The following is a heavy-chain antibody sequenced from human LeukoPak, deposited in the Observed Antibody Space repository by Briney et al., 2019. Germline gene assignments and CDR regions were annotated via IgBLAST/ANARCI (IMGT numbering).Heavy chain of an antibody. V-gene: IGHV3-7*01. J-gene: IGHJ6*03. CDR2: VYLDGSRA. D-gene: IGHD2-2*01. CDR3: GRAGPVTKDHFMDV. CDR1: GFTFTNYW. Sequence: GGSLRLSCAVSGFTFTNYWMSWARQSPGKGLEWVANVYLDGSRAYYVDSVKGRFTISRDNAKNSLFLQMNSLSAEDTAVYYCGRAGPVTKDHFMDVWGKGTTVTVSS.